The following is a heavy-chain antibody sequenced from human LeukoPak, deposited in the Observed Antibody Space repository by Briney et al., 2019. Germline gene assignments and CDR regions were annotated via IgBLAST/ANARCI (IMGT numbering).Heavy chain of an antibody. V-gene: IGHV6-1*01. D-gene: IGHD1-26*01. CDR1: GDSVSSNSAA. Sequence: SQTLSLTCAISGDSVSSNSAAWNWIRQSPSRGLEWLGRTYYRSKWYNDYAVSVKSRITINPDTSKNQFSLQLNSVTPEDTAVYYCARDTGVIVGATYYYYYGMDVWGQGTTVTVSS. J-gene: IGHJ6*02. CDR3: ARDTGVIVGATYYYYYGMDV. CDR2: TYYRSKWYN.